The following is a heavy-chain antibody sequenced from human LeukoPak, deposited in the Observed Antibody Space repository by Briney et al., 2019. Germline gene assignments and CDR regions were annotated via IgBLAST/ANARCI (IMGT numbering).Heavy chain of an antibody. CDR1: GYTFTGYY. CDR3: ARELVPAAILVEYYYYYGMDV. D-gene: IGHD2-2*01. Sequence: ASVKVSCKASGYTFTGYYMHWVRPAPGQGLEWMGRINPNSGGTNYAQKFQGRVTMTRDTSISTAYMELSRLRSDDTAVYYCARELVPAAILVEYYYYYGMDVWGQGTTVTVSS. J-gene: IGHJ6*02. V-gene: IGHV1-2*06. CDR2: INPNSGGT.